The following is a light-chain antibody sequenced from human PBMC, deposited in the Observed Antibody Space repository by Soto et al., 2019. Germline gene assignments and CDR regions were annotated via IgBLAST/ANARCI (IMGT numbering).Light chain of an antibody. V-gene: IGKV3-11*01. CDR3: QQRSNWPLT. CDR1: QSVSSL. CDR2: DAS. Sequence: EIVLTQSPATLSFSPGERATLSCRASQSVSSLLAWYQQKPGQAPRLLIYDASSRATGIPTRFSGSGSGTGFTLTISSLEPEDFAVYYCQQRSNWPLTFGGGNKVEIK. J-gene: IGKJ4*02.